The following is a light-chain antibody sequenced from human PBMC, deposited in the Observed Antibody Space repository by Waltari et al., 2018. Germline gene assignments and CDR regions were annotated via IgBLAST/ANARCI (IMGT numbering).Light chain of an antibody. CDR1: SSNIGNNY. Sequence: QSVLTQPPSVSAAPGQKVTISCSGSSSNIGNNYISWYQQLPGTAPKLLNYDNNKRPAGIPDRCSGSKAGTSATLGITGLQTGDEADYYCGTWDRKIFGGGTKLTVL. CDR3: GTWDRKI. CDR2: DNN. J-gene: IGLJ2*01. V-gene: IGLV1-51*01.